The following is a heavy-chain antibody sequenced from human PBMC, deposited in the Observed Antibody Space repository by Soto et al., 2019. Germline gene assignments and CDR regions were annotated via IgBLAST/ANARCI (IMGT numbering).Heavy chain of an antibody. Sequence: ASVKVSCKASGYTLTTFAMHWVRQAPGQGLEWMGWINAGNGNTKYSQKFQGRVTMTRNTSISTAYMELSSLRSEDTAVYYCARAPVLRYFDWLLYEADAFDIRGQGTMVTVSS. V-gene: IGHV1-3*01. CDR3: ARAPVLRYFDWLLYEADAFDI. D-gene: IGHD3-9*01. J-gene: IGHJ3*02. CDR2: INAGNGNT. CDR1: GYTLTTFA.